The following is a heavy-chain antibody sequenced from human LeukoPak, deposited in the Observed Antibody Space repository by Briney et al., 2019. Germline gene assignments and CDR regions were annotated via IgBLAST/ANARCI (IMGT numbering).Heavy chain of an antibody. Sequence: GGSLRLSCAASGFTFSTYAMHWVRQAPGRGLEWVAVISSDGNDEHYADSVKGRFTISRDNSKNTLYLQMNSLRVEDTTVYYCARDSAKGPAVYFFDYWGQGTLVTVSS. D-gene: IGHD2-2*01. CDR1: GFTFSTYA. CDR3: ARDSAKGPAVYFFDY. CDR2: ISSDGNDE. J-gene: IGHJ4*02. V-gene: IGHV3-30-3*01.